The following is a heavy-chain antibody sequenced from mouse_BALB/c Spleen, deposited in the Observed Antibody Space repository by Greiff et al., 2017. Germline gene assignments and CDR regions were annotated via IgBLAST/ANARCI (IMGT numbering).Heavy chain of an antibody. CDR1: GYTFTSYT. D-gene: IGHD2-1*01. CDR2: INPSSGYT. Sequence: VKLMESAAELARPGASVKMSCKASGYTFTSYTMHWVKQRPGQGLEWIGYINPSSGYTEYNQKFKDKTTLTADKSSSTAYMQLSSLTSEDSAVYYCARRIYYGNYPYAMDYWGQGTSVTVSS. V-gene: IGHV1-4*02. J-gene: IGHJ4*01. CDR3: ARRIYYGNYPYAMDY.